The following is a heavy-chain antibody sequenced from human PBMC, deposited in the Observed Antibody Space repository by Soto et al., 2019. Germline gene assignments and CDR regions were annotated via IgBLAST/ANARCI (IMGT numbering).Heavy chain of an antibody. CDR1: CGSISSGGYY. V-gene: IGHV4-31*03. D-gene: IGHD1-26*01. J-gene: IGHJ6*02. Sequence: SETLSLTCTVSCGSISSGGYYWSWIRQHPGKGLEWIGYIYYSGSTYYNPSLKSRVTISVDTSKNQFSLKLSSVTAADTAVYYCARVSGSYSYYYYGMDVWGQGTTVTVSS. CDR2: IYYSGST. CDR3: ARVSGSYSYYYYGMDV.